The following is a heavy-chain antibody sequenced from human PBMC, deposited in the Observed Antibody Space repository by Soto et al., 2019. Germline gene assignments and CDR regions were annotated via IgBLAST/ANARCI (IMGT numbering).Heavy chain of an antibody. D-gene: IGHD6-6*01. CDR1: GGTFSSYS. CDR2: ILPILGAA. J-gene: IGHJ6*03. V-gene: IGHV1-69*08. Sequence: QVQLVQSGAEVKKPGSSVYVSCKASGGTFSSYSINWVRQAPGQGLEWVGRILPILGAANYAQKFQGRVTITADTSTNTAYMELSSLRSEDTAVYFCARGADAARPPYYYYMDVWGKGTAVTVS. CDR3: ARGADAARPPYYYYMDV.